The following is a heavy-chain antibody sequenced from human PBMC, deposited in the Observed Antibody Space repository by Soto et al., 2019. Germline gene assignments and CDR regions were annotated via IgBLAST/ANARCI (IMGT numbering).Heavy chain of an antibody. D-gene: IGHD2-2*01. V-gene: IGHV3-23*01. Sequence: GGSLRLSCAASGFTISSYDMSWVRQAPGKGLEWVSVISNRGGTTHYADSVKGRFTISRDNSKNMLYLQMNSLRAEDTAVYYCATSPNLPAADAQFDYWGQGTLVTVSS. CDR2: ISNRGGTT. CDR1: GFTISSYD. CDR3: ATSPNLPAADAQFDY. J-gene: IGHJ4*02.